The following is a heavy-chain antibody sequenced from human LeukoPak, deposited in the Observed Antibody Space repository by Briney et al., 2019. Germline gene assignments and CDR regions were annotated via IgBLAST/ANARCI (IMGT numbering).Heavy chain of an antibody. Sequence: GASVKVSCKASGYTFTSYGISWVRQAPGQGLEWMGWISAYNGNTNYAQKLQGRVTMTTDTSMSTAYMELRSLRSDDTAVYYCARVSCSSTSCYYPFDPWGQGTLVTVSS. CDR1: GYTFTSYG. D-gene: IGHD2-2*01. V-gene: IGHV1-18*01. CDR2: ISAYNGNT. J-gene: IGHJ5*02. CDR3: ARVSCSSTSCYYPFDP.